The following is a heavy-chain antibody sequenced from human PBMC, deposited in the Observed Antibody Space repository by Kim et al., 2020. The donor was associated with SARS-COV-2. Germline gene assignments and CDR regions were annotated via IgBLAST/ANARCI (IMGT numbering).Heavy chain of an antibody. V-gene: IGHV3-73*01. D-gene: IGHD2-15*01. CDR2: IRSKAKSYAT. CDR3: TTTHNNRGYCSGGSCPGDSSVMDV. CDR1: GFPFSGSP. J-gene: IGHJ6*02. Sequence: GGSLRLSCAASGFPFSGSPMHWVRQASGKGLEWVGRIRSKAKSYATAFAASMKGRFTISRDDSRNTAYLQMNSLKTEDTAVYYCTTTHNNRGYCSGGSCPGDSSVMDVWGHGTTVTVSS.